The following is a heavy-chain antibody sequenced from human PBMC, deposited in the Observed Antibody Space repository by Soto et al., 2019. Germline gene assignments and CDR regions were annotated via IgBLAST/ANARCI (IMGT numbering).Heavy chain of an antibody. D-gene: IGHD1-7*01. J-gene: IGHJ4*02. CDR3: AREELELPSFDY. V-gene: IGHV1-18*01. Sequence: ASVKVSCKASGYTFTSYGISWVRQAPGQGLEWMGWISAYNGNTNYAQKFQGRVTMTTDTSTSTAYMELSSLRSEDTAVYYCAREELELPSFDYWGQGTLVTVSS. CDR2: ISAYNGNT. CDR1: GYTFTSYG.